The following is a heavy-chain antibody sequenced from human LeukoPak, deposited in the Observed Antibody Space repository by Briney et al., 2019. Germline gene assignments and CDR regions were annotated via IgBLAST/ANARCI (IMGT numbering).Heavy chain of an antibody. CDR2: INIGGTNT. V-gene: IGHV3-11*01. CDR1: VLTFSDYY. CDR3: ATDGAGFDT. Sequence: PGGTLRLSCAASVLTFSDYYMSWIRQAPGKGLEWLSYINIGGTNTHYADSVKGLFTISRDNAKKSLYLEMTNLRAEDTAVYYCATDGAGFDTWGQGVLVTVSS. J-gene: IGHJ5*02.